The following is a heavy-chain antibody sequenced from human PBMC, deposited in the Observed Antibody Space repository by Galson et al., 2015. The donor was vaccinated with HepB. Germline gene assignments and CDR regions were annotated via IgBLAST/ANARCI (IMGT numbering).Heavy chain of an antibody. Sequence: SLRLSCAASGFTFSDYYMSWIRQAPGKGLEWVSYISSSSSYTNYADSVKGRFTISRDNAKNSVYLQMNSLRAEDTAVYYCARDRGFGELLFDYWGQGTLVTVSS. CDR3: ARDRGFGELLFDY. V-gene: IGHV3-11*05. J-gene: IGHJ4*02. CDR2: ISSSSSYT. CDR1: GFTFSDYY. D-gene: IGHD3-10*01.